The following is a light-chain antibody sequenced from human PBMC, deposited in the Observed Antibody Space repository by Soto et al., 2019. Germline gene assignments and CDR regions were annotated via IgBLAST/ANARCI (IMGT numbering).Light chain of an antibody. CDR1: QSVSSSS. J-gene: IGKJ1*01. CDR2: GAS. CDR3: QQYGSSPQT. V-gene: IGKV3-20*01. Sequence: EIVLTQSPGTLSLSPGERATLSCRASQSVSSSSLAWYQQKPGQAPRLLIHGASSRATGIPDGFSGSGSGTDFTLTISRLEPEDFEVYYCQQYGSSPQTLGQGTNVDIK.